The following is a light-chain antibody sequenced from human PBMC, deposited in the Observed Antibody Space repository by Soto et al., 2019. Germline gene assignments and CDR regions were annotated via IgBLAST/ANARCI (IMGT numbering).Light chain of an antibody. Sequence: QSVLTQPASVSGSAGQSITISCTGTSSDAGGYNYVSWYQQHPGKAPKLMIYEVSNRPSGVSNRFSGSKSGNTASLTISGLQAEDEADYYCSSYTSSSTLYVFGTGTKVTVL. CDR2: EVS. J-gene: IGLJ1*01. V-gene: IGLV2-14*01. CDR1: SSDAGGYNY. CDR3: SSYTSSSTLYV.